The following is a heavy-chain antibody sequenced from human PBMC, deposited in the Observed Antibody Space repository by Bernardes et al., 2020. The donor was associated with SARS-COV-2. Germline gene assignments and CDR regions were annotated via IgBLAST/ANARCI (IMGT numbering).Heavy chain of an antibody. D-gene: IGHD6-13*01. J-gene: IGHJ4*02. CDR2: ISIYTGNT. CDR1: GYTFIHYA. V-gene: IGHV1-18*04. CDR3: AREDPYSSSWYAFDY. Sequence: ASVKVSCKASGYTFIHYAISWVRQAPGQGLEWMGWISIYTGNTNYGQKFLGRVTMTTDTSTSTAYMELTRLRSDDTAVYYCAREDPYSSSWYAFDYWGQGTLVTVSS.